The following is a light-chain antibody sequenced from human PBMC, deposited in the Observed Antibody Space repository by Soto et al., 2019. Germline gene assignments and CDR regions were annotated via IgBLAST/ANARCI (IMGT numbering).Light chain of an antibody. CDR2: AAS. J-gene: IGKJ1*01. V-gene: IGKV1-39*01. CDR3: QQTDSTPQT. CDR1: QSIRNY. Sequence: DIQMTQSPSSLSASVGDRGTISCRASQSIRNYVSWYQQKPGTAPKLLIRAASTLQSAVPSRFSGSGSGTDFTLTISSLQIEDFATYFCQQTDSTPQTFGQGTNVEI.